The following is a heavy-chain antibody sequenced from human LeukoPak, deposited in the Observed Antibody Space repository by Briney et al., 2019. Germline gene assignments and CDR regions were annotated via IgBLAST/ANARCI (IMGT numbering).Heavy chain of an antibody. V-gene: IGHV3-21*01. Sequence: GGSLRLSCAASGFTFSSYSMNWVRQAPGKGLEWVSIISSSSSYINYADSVKGRFTVSRDNAKKSLYLQMNSLRAKDTAVYYCARGTTEFDYWGQGTLVTVSS. CDR1: GFTFSSYS. J-gene: IGHJ4*02. CDR3: ARGTTEFDY. D-gene: IGHD1-1*01. CDR2: ISSSSSYI.